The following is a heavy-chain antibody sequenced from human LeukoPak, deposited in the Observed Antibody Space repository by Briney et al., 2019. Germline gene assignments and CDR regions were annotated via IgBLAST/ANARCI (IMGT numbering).Heavy chain of an antibody. J-gene: IGHJ5*02. CDR3: ARKAPKKGWFDP. V-gene: IGHV4-4*09. Sequence: PSETLSLTCTVSGGSDNSYYWSWIRQPPGKGLEWIGYTHPSGNTNYSPSLKSRVTISIDMSRNQFSLKLSSVTAADTAVYYCARKAPKKGWFDPWGQGTLVTVSS. CDR2: THPSGNT. CDR1: GGSDNSYY.